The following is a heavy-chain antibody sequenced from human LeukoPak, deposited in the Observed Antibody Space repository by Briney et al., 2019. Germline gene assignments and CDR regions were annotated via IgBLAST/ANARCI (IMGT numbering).Heavy chain of an antibody. CDR2: VHYSGNT. J-gene: IGHJ2*01. CDR3: ARIDNIGYCSSTNCPNWYFDL. V-gene: IGHV4-39*01. Sequence: SETQSLTCTVSGGSISCSSDFWGWIRQPPGKGLECIGNVHYSGNTYYNPSLKSRVTISVDTSKNQFSLKLRSVTAADTAVYYCARIDNIGYCSSTNCPNWYFDLWGRGTLVTVSS. CDR1: GGSISCSSDF. D-gene: IGHD2-2*01.